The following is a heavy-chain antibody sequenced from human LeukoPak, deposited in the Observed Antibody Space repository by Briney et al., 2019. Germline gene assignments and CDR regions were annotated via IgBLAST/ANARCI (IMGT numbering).Heavy chain of an antibody. CDR1: GFTFSSYG. D-gene: IGHD3-10*01. V-gene: IGHV3-30*02. CDR2: IWYDGSNK. CDR3: AKSASYGSGSWYYFDY. Sequence: GGSLRLSCAASGFTFSSYGMHWVRQAPGKGLEWVAFIWYDGSNKYYADSVKGRFTISRDNSKNTLYLQMNSLRAEDTAVYYCAKSASYGSGSWYYFDYWGQGTLVTVSS. J-gene: IGHJ4*02.